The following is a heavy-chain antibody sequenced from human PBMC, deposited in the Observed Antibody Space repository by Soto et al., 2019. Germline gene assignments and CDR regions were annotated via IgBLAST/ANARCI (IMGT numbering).Heavy chain of an antibody. CDR2: INPSGGST. D-gene: IGHD6-19*01. V-gene: IGHV1-46*01. Sequence: GESLKISCKGSGYSFTSYYMHWVRQAPGQGLEWMGIINPSGGSTSYAQKFQGRVTITRDTSASTAYMELSSLRSEDTAVYYCAVMAGTDYYYGMDVWGQGTTVTVSS. CDR1: GYSFTSYY. CDR3: AVMAGTDYYYGMDV. J-gene: IGHJ6*02.